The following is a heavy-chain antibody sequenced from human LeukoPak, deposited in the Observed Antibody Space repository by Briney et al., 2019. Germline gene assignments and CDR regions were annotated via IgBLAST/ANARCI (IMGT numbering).Heavy chain of an antibody. V-gene: IGHV1-8*01. Sequence: ASVKVSCKASGYIFTSYDINWVRQATGQGLEWMGWMNPNSGNTGYAQKFQGRVTMTEDTSTDTAYMELSSLRSEDTAVYYCATDPYSGSYFDYWGQGTLVTVSS. D-gene: IGHD1-26*01. CDR2: MNPNSGNT. CDR1: GYIFTSYD. J-gene: IGHJ4*02. CDR3: ATDPYSGSYFDY.